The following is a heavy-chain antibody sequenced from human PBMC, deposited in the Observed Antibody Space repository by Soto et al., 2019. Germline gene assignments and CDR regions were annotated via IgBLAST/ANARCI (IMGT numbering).Heavy chain of an antibody. CDR2: FSGSGGST. D-gene: IGHD2-15*01. Sequence: EVQLLESGGGLVQPGGSLRLSCAASGFTFSSYAMSWVRQAPGKGLEWVSAFSGSGGSTYYADSVKGRFNISRDNSKNTLYLQMNSLRAEDTAVYYCARLGYCSGGSCYSQVYYWGQGTLVTVSS. CDR1: GFTFSSYA. J-gene: IGHJ4*02. V-gene: IGHV3-23*01. CDR3: ARLGYCSGGSCYSQVYY.